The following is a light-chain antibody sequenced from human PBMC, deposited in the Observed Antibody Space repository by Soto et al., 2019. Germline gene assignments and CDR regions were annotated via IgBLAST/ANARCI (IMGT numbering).Light chain of an antibody. V-gene: IGKV4-1*01. CDR2: WAS. CDR3: HQYYSTPYA. Sequence: DIVMTQSPDSLAVPLGERATINCKSSQNILYSSSNKNYLSWYQQKPGQPPKLLISWASTRESGVPDRFSGSGSGTDFTLTISSLQAEDVAVYYCHQYYSTPYAFGQGTKLEIK. CDR1: QNILYSSSNKNY. J-gene: IGKJ2*01.